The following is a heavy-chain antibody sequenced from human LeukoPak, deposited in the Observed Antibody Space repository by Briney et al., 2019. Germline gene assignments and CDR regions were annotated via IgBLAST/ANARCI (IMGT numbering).Heavy chain of an antibody. CDR2: IYYSGST. D-gene: IGHD1-26*01. J-gene: IGHJ3*02. Sequence: PSQTLSLTCTVSGGSISSGDYYWSWIRQPPGKGLEWVGLIYYSGSTYYNPSLKSRVTISVDTSKNQFSLKLSSVTAADTAVYYCARVGSGSYYQDAFDIWGQGTMVTVSS. CDR3: ARVGSGSYYQDAFDI. V-gene: IGHV4-30-4*08. CDR1: GGSISSGDYY.